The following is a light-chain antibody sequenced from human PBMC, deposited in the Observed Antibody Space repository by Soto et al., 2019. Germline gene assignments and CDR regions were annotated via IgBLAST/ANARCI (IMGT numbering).Light chain of an antibody. CDR2: DAS. CDR3: QHYYNTPLT. V-gene: IGKV3-15*01. J-gene: IGKJ4*01. Sequence: EIVMTQSPTTVSVSPGERATLSCRASQSVSSKLAWYQQKPGQPPRLLFFDASARATGVPDRFRGSGSGTEFILTISGLQSEDFAVYYCQHYYNTPLTFGGGTKVEI. CDR1: QSVSSK.